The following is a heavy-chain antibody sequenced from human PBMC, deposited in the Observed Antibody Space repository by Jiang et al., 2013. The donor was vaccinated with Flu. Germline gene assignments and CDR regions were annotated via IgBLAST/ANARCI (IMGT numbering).Heavy chain of an antibody. Sequence: VQLLESGGGLIQPGGSLRLSCAASGFIVSSNYMSWVRQAPGKGLEWASVLYTGGGTDYADSVKGRFTISRDNSKNTLYLQMTSLRGEDTAVYYCARGWGAFDIWGQGTMVTVSS. V-gene: IGHV3-53*01. CDR1: GFIVSSNY. J-gene: IGHJ3*02. D-gene: IGHD3-16*01. CDR2: LYTGGGT. CDR3: ARGWGAFDI.